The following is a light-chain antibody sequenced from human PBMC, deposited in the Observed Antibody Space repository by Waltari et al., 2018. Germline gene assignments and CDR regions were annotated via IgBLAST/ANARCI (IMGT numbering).Light chain of an antibody. CDR1: RHISTD. V-gene: IGKV3-15*01. CDR3: QQYHNWPPLT. CDR2: SAS. J-gene: IGKJ4*01. Sequence: EIVMTQSPATLSVSPGDRASLSCRASRHISTDLAWYQQKPGQPPRLLVYSASNRATGIPGRFSGSGSGTEFTLTISSLQSEDLGTYYCQQYHNWPPLTFGGGTKVEIK.